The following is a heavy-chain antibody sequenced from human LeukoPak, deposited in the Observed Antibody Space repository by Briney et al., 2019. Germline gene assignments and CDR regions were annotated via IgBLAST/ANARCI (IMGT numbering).Heavy chain of an antibody. V-gene: IGHV3-48*03. J-gene: IGHJ4*02. D-gene: IGHD5-18*01. CDR3: ARGCYVDTAMVPFDY. Sequence: PGGSLRLSCAASGFTFSSYEMNWVRQAPGKGLEWVSYISSSGSTIYYADSVKGRFTISRDNARNSLYLQMNSLRAEDTAVYYCARGCYVDTAMVPFDYWGQGTLVTVSS. CDR1: GFTFSSYE. CDR2: ISSSGSTI.